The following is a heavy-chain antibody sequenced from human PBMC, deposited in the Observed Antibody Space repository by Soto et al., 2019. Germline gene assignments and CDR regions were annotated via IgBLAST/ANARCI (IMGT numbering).Heavy chain of an antibody. J-gene: IGHJ4*02. CDR2: IIPILGIA. V-gene: IGHV1-69*02. D-gene: IGHD4-17*01. Sequence: SVKVSCKACGCTFSSYTISWVRQAPGQGLEWMGRIIPILGIANYAQKFQGRVTITADKSTSTAYMELSSLRSEDTAVYYCARGGDYGDPLDYWGQGTLVTVSS. CDR3: ARGGDYGDPLDY. CDR1: GCTFSSYT.